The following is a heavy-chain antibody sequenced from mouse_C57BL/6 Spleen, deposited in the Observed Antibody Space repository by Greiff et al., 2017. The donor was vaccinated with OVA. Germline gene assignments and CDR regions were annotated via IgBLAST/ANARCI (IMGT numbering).Heavy chain of an antibody. V-gene: IGHV5-4*01. CDR2: ISDGGSYT. J-gene: IGHJ1*03. Sequence: DVKLQESGGGLVKPGGSLKLSCAASGFTFSSYAMSWVRQTPEKRLEWVATISDGGSYTYYPDNVKGRFTISRDNAKNNLYLQMSHLKSEDTAMYYCARDYGSSGPYWYFDVWGTGTTVTVSS. CDR1: GFTFSSYA. CDR3: ARDYGSSGPYWYFDV. D-gene: IGHD1-1*01.